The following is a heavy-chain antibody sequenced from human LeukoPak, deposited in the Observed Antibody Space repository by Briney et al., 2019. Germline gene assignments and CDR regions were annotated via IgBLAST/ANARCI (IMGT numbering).Heavy chain of an antibody. CDR2: MSSDGNAM. D-gene: IGHD3-10*02. CDR3: VRESEYVHSASFDY. J-gene: IGHJ4*02. V-gene: IGHV3-30-3*01. CDR1: GFTSTAYL. Sequence: GGSLRLSCAASGFTSTAYLIHWVRQAPGKGLEWVAVMSSDGNAMFYADSVKGRFTISRDNSKNTLYLQMNSLRAEDTAVYYCVRESEYVHSASFDYWGQGTLVTVSS.